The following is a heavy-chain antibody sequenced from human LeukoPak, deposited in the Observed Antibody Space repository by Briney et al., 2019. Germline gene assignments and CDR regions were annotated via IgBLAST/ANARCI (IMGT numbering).Heavy chain of an antibody. D-gene: IGHD1-26*01. CDR1: GYTFTGYY. J-gene: IGHJ4*02. CDR3: ATYSGSYSSDFDY. CDR2: INANSGGT. Sequence: ASVKVSCKASGYTFTGYYMHWVRQAPGQGLEWMGWINANSGGTNYAQKFQGRVTMTRDTSISTAYMELSRLRSDDTAVYYCATYSGSYSSDFDYWGQGTLVTVPS. V-gene: IGHV1-2*02.